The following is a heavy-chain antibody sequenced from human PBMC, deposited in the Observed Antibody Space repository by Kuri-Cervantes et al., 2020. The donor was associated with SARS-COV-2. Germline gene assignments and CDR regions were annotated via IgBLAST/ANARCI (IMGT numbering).Heavy chain of an antibody. CDR1: GFPFRDYA. CDR2: ITSRPTM. Sequence: EPLTISCVPSGFPFRDYAMNWVRQAPGKGLEWISYITSRPTMYYADSVKGRFTVSRDNAKDSVYLQMNNLRVEDTAVYYCAREARQYCDSSTCYVGPSDDYWGQGTLVTVSS. D-gene: IGHD2-2*01. CDR3: AREARQYCDSSTCYVGPSDDY. V-gene: IGHV3-69-1*01. J-gene: IGHJ4*02.